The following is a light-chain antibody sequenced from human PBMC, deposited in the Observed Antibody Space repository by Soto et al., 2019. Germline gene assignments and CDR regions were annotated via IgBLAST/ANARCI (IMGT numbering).Light chain of an antibody. V-gene: IGKV1-13*02. Sequence: AIQLTQSPSSLSASVGDRVIITCRASQGISSALAWYQQKPGKAPKVLIYDASNLEGGVPSRFSGSGSGTDFTLTISSLQPEDFATYYCQQFKSYPLTFGGGTEIEI. CDR1: QGISSA. CDR2: DAS. CDR3: QQFKSYPLT. J-gene: IGKJ4*01.